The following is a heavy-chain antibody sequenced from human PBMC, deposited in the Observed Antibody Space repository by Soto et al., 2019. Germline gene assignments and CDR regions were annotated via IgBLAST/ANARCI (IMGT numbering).Heavy chain of an antibody. CDR2: TYYRSKWYN. J-gene: IGHJ5*02. CDR3: ARDPYYYDSSGPRGGWFDP. V-gene: IGHV6-1*01. CDR1: GDSVSSNSAA. D-gene: IGHD3-22*01. Sequence: PSQTLSLTCAISGDSVSSNSAAWNWIRQSPSRGLEWLGRTYYRSKWYNDYAVSVKSRMTINPDTSKNQFSLQLNSVTPEDTAVYYCARDPYYYDSSGPRGGWFDPWGQGTLVTVSS.